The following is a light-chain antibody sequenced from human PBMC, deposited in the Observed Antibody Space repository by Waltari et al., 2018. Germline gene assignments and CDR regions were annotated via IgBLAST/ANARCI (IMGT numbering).Light chain of an antibody. CDR2: DVS. J-gene: IGLJ1*01. V-gene: IGLV2-14*03. Sequence: QSALTQPASVSGSPGQSLTISCTGTSSDVGSYNYVSWYQQHPGKAPRLLIYDVSYRPSGISDRFSGSKAGNVSSLTISGRQAEDEADYYCSSFTGTSTLFGTGTEVTVL. CDR1: SSDVGSYNY. CDR3: SSFTGTSTL.